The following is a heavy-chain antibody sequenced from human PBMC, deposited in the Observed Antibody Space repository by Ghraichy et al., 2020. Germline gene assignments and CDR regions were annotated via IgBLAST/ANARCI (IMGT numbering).Heavy chain of an antibody. D-gene: IGHD2-15*01. CDR3: ARDRAGYCSGGSCYYFDY. CDR2: IWYDGSNK. Sequence: GGSLRLSCVASGFTFSSYGMHWVRQAPGKGLEWVAVIWYDGSNKYYADSVKGRFTISRDNSKNTLYLQMNSLRAEDTAVYYCARDRAGYCSGGSCYYFDYWGQGTLVTVSS. CDR1: GFTFSSYG. V-gene: IGHV3-33*01. J-gene: IGHJ4*02.